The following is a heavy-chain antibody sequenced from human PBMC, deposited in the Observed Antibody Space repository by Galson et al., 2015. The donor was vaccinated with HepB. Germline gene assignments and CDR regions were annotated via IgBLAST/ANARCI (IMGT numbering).Heavy chain of an antibody. CDR2: IRTQSEGRT. J-gene: IGHJ4*02. V-gene: IGHV3-15*01. CDR3: TADVPEPLSQIDY. Sequence: SLRLSCAGSGYTFNSAWMNWVRQAPGKGLEWVARIRTQSEGRTAYATPVQGRFTISRDDSNNALYQHMNNLKPEDTAIYYCTADVPEPLSQIDYWGKGTLVTVSS. D-gene: IGHD1-14*01. CDR1: GYTFNSAW.